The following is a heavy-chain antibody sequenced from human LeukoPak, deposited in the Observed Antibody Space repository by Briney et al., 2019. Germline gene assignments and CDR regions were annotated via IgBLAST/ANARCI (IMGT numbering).Heavy chain of an antibody. CDR2: MNPNSGDT. V-gene: IGHV1-8*01. Sequence: ASVKVSCKASGYTFTTYDIDWLRQAPGRGLEWMGWMNPNSGDTGFAQKFQGRVTMTRNSPISTAYMELSSLRSEDTAVYYCARGGGYCSGSSCYSSRPGFDYWGQGTLVTVSS. D-gene: IGHD2-15*01. CDR3: ARGGGYCSGSSCYSSRPGFDY. J-gene: IGHJ4*02. CDR1: GYTFTTYD.